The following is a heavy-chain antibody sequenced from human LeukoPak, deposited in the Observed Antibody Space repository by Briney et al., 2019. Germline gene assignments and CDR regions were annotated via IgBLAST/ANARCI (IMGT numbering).Heavy chain of an antibody. J-gene: IGHJ4*02. CDR3: ARVGNIMATMYYFDF. Sequence: TSETLSLTCTVSGXSISSYYWSWIRQPPGKGLEWIGYIYYTGSTNYNPSLKSRVTISVDTSKNQFSLKLSSVTAADTAVYYCARVGNIMATMYYFDFWGQGTLVTVSS. CDR1: GXSISSYY. CDR2: IYYTGST. V-gene: IGHV4-59*01. D-gene: IGHD5-12*01.